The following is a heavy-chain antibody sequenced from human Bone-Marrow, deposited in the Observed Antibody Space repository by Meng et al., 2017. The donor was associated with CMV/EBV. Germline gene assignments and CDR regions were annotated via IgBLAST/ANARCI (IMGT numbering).Heavy chain of an antibody. V-gene: IGHV3-7*03. Sequence: GGSLRLSCAASGFTFSSYWMSWVRQAPGKGLEWVANIKQDGSEKYYVDSVKGRFTISRDNAKNSLYLQMNSLRAEDTAIYYCSRNQLTGTTSGFDPWGQGTLVTVSS. J-gene: IGHJ5*02. CDR3: SRNQLTGTTSGFDP. CDR1: GFTFSSYW. CDR2: IKQDGSEK. D-gene: IGHD1-7*01.